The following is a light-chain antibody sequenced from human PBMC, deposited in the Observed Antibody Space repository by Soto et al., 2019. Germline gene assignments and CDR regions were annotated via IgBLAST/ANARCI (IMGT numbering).Light chain of an antibody. Sequence: EILMTQAPATLSVSAGERATLSCRASQSVSSNLAWYQQKPGQAPRLLIYGVSTRATDIPARFSGSGSGTEFTLTISSLQSDDFATYYCQQYNSYPWTFGQGTKVDI. CDR3: QQYNSYPWT. CDR2: GVS. J-gene: IGKJ1*01. V-gene: IGKV3-15*01. CDR1: QSVSSN.